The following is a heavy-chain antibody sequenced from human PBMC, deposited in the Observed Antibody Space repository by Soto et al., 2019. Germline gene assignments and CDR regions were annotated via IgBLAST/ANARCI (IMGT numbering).Heavy chain of an antibody. CDR2: IFHTGTT. Sequence: SDTLSLTCIGSGRSITNYYYSGIRQPPGKGLEWIGYIFHTGTTSYNPSLKSRVTLSVDTSQSQFSLKLNSVTAADTAVYYCTTEAYDNSGSLAFDIWGPGTLVTVS. CDR3: TTEAYDNSGSLAFDI. J-gene: IGHJ3*02. V-gene: IGHV4-59*08. CDR1: GRSITNYY. D-gene: IGHD3-22*01.